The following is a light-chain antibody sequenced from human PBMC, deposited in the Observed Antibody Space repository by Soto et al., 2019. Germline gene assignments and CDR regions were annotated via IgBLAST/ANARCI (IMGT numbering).Light chain of an antibody. V-gene: IGKV1-5*03. J-gene: IGKJ1*01. CDR2: KAS. Sequence: QMTQSPSTLSASVGDTVTITCRASQSMSTWLAWYQQKPGNAPKLLIYKASTLESGVPSSFSGSGSGTEFTLTISSLQPDDFATYYCQQYNTYSTFGHGTKVEIK. CDR1: QSMSTW. CDR3: QQYNTYST.